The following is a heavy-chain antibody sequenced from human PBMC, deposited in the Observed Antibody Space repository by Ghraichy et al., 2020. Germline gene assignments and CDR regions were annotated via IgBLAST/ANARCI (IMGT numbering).Heavy chain of an antibody. Sequence: SETLSLTCTVSGGSISGSNYYWGWIRQPPGKGLEWIGSIYYSGSTYYNPSLKSRVTISVDTSKNHFSLKVNSVTAADTAVYYCARNSTDALPMGRVDFDSWGHGTLVTVSS. CDR2: IYYSGST. J-gene: IGHJ4*01. CDR3: ARNSTDALPMGRVDFDS. V-gene: IGHV4-39*02. D-gene: IGHD3-10*01. CDR1: GGSISGSNYY.